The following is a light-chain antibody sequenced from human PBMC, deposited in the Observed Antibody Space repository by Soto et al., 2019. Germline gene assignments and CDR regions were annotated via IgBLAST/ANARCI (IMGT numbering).Light chain of an antibody. V-gene: IGKV3-20*01. CDR2: GAS. Sequence: EIVLPRSPGTLSLSPGERATLSCRASQSVSRSFLAWYQQKPGQAPRLLIYGASSRATGIPDRFSGSGSGTDFTLTISRLEPEDVGVYYCLQYGSSPLTFGGGTKVEIK. CDR3: LQYGSSPLT. J-gene: IGKJ4*01. CDR1: QSVSRSF.